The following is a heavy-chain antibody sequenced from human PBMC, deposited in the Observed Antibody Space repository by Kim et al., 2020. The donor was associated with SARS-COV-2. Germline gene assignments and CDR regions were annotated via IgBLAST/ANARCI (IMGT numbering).Heavy chain of an antibody. J-gene: IGHJ3*02. D-gene: IGHD2-2*01. CDR3: GRGEIGYCCSTTFSDAFDI. CDR1: GFTFTNYV. Sequence: ASVKVSCKASGFTFTNYVIHWVRQAPGQRLEWMGWINAGNGNTKYSQKFQGRVTITRDSSASAAYMELSSLRSEDTAIYYCGRGEIGYCCSTTFSDAFDIWGQGTMVTVSS. CDR2: INAGNGNT. V-gene: IGHV1-3*01.